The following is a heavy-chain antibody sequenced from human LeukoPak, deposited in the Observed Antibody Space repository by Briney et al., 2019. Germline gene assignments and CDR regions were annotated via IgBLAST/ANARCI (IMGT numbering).Heavy chain of an antibody. V-gene: IGHV3-7*01. CDR3: ARVDDSSGYYQYYFDN. CDR1: GFTFSRSW. Sequence: PGGSLRLSCAASGFTFSRSWMSWVRQAPGKGLEWVANINQDGSEKYYVGSVKGRFTISRDNAKNSLDLQMNSLRAEDTAVYYCARVDDSSGYYQYYFDNWGQGTLVTVSS. D-gene: IGHD3-22*01. CDR2: INQDGSEK. J-gene: IGHJ4*02.